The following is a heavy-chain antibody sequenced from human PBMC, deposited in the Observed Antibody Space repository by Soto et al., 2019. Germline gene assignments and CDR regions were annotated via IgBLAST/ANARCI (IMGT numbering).Heavy chain of an antibody. CDR1: GFTFSNYG. Sequence: PGGSLRLSCAASGFTFSNYGMHWVRQAPGKGLEWVAVISYDGSNKYYADSVNGRFTISRDNAKNTLYLQMNSLRADDTAVYYSASGGIAVHWGRGTLVTVSS. CDR2: ISYDGSNK. J-gene: IGHJ4*02. D-gene: IGHD6-19*01. V-gene: IGHV3-30*03. CDR3: ASGGIAVH.